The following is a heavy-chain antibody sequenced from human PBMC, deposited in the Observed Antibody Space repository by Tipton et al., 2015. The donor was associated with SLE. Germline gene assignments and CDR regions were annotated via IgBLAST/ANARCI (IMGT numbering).Heavy chain of an antibody. Sequence: TLSLTCPVSGGSISISNYYWAWIRQPPGKGLEWIASIYYSGSTYYNPSLKSRVTISVDTSKNQFSLNLSSVTAADTAVYYCARHGGFGASSFYYYMDVWGKGTTVTVSS. D-gene: IGHD3-10*01. V-gene: IGHV4-39*07. CDR3: ARHGGFGASSFYYYMDV. J-gene: IGHJ6*03. CDR2: IYYSGST. CDR1: GGSISISNYY.